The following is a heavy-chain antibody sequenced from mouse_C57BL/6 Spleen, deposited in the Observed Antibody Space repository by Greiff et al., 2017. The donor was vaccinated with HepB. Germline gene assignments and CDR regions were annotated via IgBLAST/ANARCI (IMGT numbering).Heavy chain of an antibody. CDR3: ARYDGYHGWFAY. D-gene: IGHD2-3*01. V-gene: IGHV1-64*01. CDR2: IHPNSGST. Sequence: QAQLQQPGAELVKPGASVKLSCKASGYTFTSYWMHWVKQRPGQGLEWIGMIHPNSGSTNYNEKFKSKATLTVDKSSSTAYMQLSSLTSEDSAVYYCARYDGYHGWFAYWGQGTLVTVSA. CDR1: GYTFTSYW. J-gene: IGHJ3*01.